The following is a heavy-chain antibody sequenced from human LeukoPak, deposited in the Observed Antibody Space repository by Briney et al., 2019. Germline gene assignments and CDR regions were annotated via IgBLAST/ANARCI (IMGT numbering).Heavy chain of an antibody. CDR1: GGSFSGYY. CDR2: INHSGST. CDR3: AREGRNDILTGYPRPLDY. J-gene: IGHJ4*02. V-gene: IGHV4-34*01. D-gene: IGHD3-9*01. Sequence: PSETLSLTCAVYGGSFSGYYWNWIRQPPGKGLEWIGEINHSGSTNYNPSLKSRVTISVDTSKNQFSLKLSSVTAADTAVYYCAREGRNDILTGYPRPLDYWGQGTLVTVSS.